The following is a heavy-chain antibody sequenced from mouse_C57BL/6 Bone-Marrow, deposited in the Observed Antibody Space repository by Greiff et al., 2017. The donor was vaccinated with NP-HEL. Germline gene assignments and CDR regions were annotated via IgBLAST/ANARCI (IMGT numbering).Heavy chain of an antibody. CDR3: ASRYYSNSFDY. Sequence: QVQLQQPGAELVKPGASVKISCKVSGYTFTDHTIHWMKQRPEQGLEWIGYIYPRDGSTKYNEKFKGKATLTADKSSSTAYMQLNSLTSEDSAVYFCASRYYSNSFDYWGQGTTLTVSS. J-gene: IGHJ2*01. D-gene: IGHD2-5*01. V-gene: IGHV1-78*01. CDR2: IYPRDGST. CDR1: GYTFTDHT.